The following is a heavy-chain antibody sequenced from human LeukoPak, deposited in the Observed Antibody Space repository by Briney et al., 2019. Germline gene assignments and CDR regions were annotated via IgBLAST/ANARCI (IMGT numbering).Heavy chain of an antibody. D-gene: IGHD3-10*02. J-gene: IGHJ4*02. Sequence: PSETLSLTCTVSGGSISSSSYYWGWIRQPPGKGLEWIGSIYYSGSTYYNPSLKSRVTVSVDTSKNQFSLRLSSVTAADTAVYYCARLIKYYYVPDDYWGQGTLVTVSS. CDR1: GGSISSSSYY. V-gene: IGHV4-39*01. CDR2: IYYSGST. CDR3: ARLIKYYYVPDDY.